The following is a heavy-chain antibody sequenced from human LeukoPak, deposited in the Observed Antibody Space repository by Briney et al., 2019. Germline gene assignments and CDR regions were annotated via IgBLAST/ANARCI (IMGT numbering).Heavy chain of an antibody. Sequence: GASVKISCKASGYTFTSYGISWVRQAPGQGLEWMGWISAYNGNTNYAQKLQGRVTMTTDTSTSTAYMELRSLRSDDTAVYYYASGLEGSGPYGMDVWGQGTTVTVSS. CDR2: ISAYNGNT. V-gene: IGHV1-18*01. D-gene: IGHD2-15*01. J-gene: IGHJ6*02. CDR1: GYTFTSYG. CDR3: ASGLEGSGPYGMDV.